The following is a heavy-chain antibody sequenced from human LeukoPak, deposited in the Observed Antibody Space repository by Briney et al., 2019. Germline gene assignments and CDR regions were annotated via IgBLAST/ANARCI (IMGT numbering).Heavy chain of an antibody. V-gene: IGHV4-39*01. J-gene: IGHJ4*02. D-gene: IGHD6-13*01. CDR2: IYYSGST. CDR1: GGSISSNNYY. Sequence: SSETLSLTCTVSGGSISSNNYYWGWIRQPPGKGLEWIGSIYYSGSTYYNPSLRSRLTISVDTSKNQFSLKLSSVTAADSSVYYCARHYSTSWYAFDYWGQGTLVTVSS. CDR3: ARHYSTSWYAFDY.